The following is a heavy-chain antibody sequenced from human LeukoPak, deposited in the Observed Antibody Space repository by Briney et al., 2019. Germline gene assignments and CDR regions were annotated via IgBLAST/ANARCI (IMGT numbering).Heavy chain of an antibody. V-gene: IGHV3-21*01. CDR3: AREAPTGY. J-gene: IGHJ4*02. CDR2: ISASGVST. D-gene: IGHD4-17*01. Sequence: GGSLRLSSAASGLNVKDYDMTWVRHAPGKGLEWVASISASGVSTNYADSVKGRFTISRDNAKNSLYLQMNSLRAEDTAVYYCAREAPTGYWGQGTLVTVSS. CDR1: GLNVKDYD.